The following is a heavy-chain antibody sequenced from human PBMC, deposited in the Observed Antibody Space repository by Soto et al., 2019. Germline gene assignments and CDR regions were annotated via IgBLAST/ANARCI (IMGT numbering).Heavy chain of an antibody. CDR1: GITFNSFG. CDR3: AVYYGEDVFDY. V-gene: IGHV3-30-3*01. Sequence: QVQLVESGGGVVQPGRSLRFSCAASGITFNSFGMHWVRQAPGKGLEWVAAISYDGGNEYYADSVKGRVTISRDKPKDTLALEMHTLRAEGTEVYYCAVYYGEDVFDYWGPGTLFTVSS. J-gene: IGHJ4*02. CDR2: ISYDGGNE. D-gene: IGHD4-17*01.